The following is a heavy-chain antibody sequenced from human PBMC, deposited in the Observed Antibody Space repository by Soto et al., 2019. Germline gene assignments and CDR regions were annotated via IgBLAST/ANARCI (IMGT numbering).Heavy chain of an antibody. V-gene: IGHV4-59*01. CDR3: ARGGRLVRGVINNCFDP. CDR2: VYDSGST. D-gene: IGHD3-10*01. J-gene: IGHJ5*02. Sequence: QVQLQESGPGLVKPSETLSLTCTVSGGSISSYFWSWIRQPPGKGLEWIGYVYDSGSTFYNPSLKSRVTMSVDTSRNQFSLTLNSVTAADTAVYYCARGGRLVRGVINNCFDPWGQGTLVTVSS. CDR1: GGSISSYF.